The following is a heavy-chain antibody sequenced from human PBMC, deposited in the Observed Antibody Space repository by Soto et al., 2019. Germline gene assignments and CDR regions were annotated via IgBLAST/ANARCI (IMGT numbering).Heavy chain of an antibody. Sequence: EGSLRLSCAASGFTFNIYGMHWVRQAPDKGLEWVALISYDGSNQYYADSVKGRFTISRDNSKNTLFLQMNSLRADDTAVYYCAKDQASGQGSFDSWGQGTLVTVS. V-gene: IGHV3-30*18. CDR2: ISYDGSNQ. CDR1: GFTFNIYG. CDR3: AKDQASGQGSFDS. J-gene: IGHJ4*02.